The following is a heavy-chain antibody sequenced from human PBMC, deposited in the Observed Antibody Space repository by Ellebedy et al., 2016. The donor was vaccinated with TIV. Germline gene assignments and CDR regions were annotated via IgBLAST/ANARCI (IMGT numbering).Heavy chain of an antibody. CDR1: GGSISYYY. J-gene: IGHJ4*02. CDR2: TYYTGSA. Sequence: MPSETLSLTCTVSGGSISYYYWSWIRQPPGKGLEYIGCTYYTGSAHFNPSLKSRVTISVDTSKNQFSLKLNSVTAADTAVYYCARGGSGGYEDLDYWGQGTLVTVSS. CDR3: ARGGSGGYEDLDY. D-gene: IGHD5-12*01. V-gene: IGHV4-59*01.